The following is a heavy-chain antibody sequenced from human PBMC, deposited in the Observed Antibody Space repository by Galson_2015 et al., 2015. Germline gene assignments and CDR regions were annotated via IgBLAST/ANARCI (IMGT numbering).Heavy chain of an antibody. J-gene: IGHJ4*02. D-gene: IGHD2-2*01. CDR2: SSGSGGST. V-gene: IGHV3-23*01. Sequence: PLRLSGAASVFTFSSYAMSWVRQARGKGLEWVSASSGSGGSTYYADSVKGRFTISRDNSKNMLYLQMNSLRAVDTAVYYWAKERSPVSQYFDYWGQGTLVPVSS. CDR1: VFTFSSYA. CDR3: AKERSPVSQYFDY.